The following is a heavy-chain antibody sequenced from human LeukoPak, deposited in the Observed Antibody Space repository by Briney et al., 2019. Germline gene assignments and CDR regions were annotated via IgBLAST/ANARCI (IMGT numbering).Heavy chain of an antibody. CDR2: INPSGGST. J-gene: IGHJ6*03. V-gene: IGHV1-46*01. Sequence: GASVKVSCKASGYTFTGYYMHWVRQAPGQGLEWMGIINPSGGSTSYAQKFQGRVTMTRDTPTSTVYMELSSLRSEDTAVYYCARDATTVTTSDYYYYMDVWGKGTTVTVSS. D-gene: IGHD4-11*01. CDR1: GYTFTGYY. CDR3: ARDATTVTTSDYYYYMDV.